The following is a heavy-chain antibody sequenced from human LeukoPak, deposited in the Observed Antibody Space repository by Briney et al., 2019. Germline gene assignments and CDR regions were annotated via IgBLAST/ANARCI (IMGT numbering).Heavy chain of an antibody. V-gene: IGHV3-30*04. CDR1: GFTFSSYA. CDR2: ISYDGSNK. CDR3: ARDLATVVVIAANPFDY. J-gene: IGHJ4*02. D-gene: IGHD2-15*01. Sequence: GRSLRLSCAASGFTFSSYAMHWVRQAPGKGLEWVAVISYDGSNKYYADSVKGRFTISRDNSKNTLYLQMNSLRAEDTAVYYCARDLATVVVIAANPFDYWGQGTLVTVSS.